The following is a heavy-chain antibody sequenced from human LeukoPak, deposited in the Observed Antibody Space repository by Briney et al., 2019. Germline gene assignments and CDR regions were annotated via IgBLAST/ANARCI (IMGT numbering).Heavy chain of an antibody. D-gene: IGHD5-12*01. CDR1: GFTFSGSA. CDR3: ARDPSYSGYFEFDP. V-gene: IGHV3-73*01. CDR2: IRSKANSYAT. Sequence: PGGSLRLSCAASGFTFSGSAMHRVRQASGKGLEWVGRIRSKANSYATAYAASVKGRFTISRDDSKNTAYLQMNSLRAEDTAVYYCARDPSYSGYFEFDPWGQGTLVTVSS. J-gene: IGHJ5*02.